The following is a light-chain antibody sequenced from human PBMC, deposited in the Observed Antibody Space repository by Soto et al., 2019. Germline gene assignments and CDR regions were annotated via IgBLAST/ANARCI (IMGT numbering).Light chain of an antibody. CDR2: GAS. J-gene: IGKJ1*01. V-gene: IGKV3-20*01. CDR3: QQYGSARST. CDR1: QSVGSTY. Sequence: EIVLTQSPGTLSLSPGERATLSCRASQSVGSTYLAWYQQKPGQAPRLLIYGASSRATGIPHRFSGSGSGTEFTLSISGLEPEDFAVYYCQQYGSARSTLGQGTKVDIK.